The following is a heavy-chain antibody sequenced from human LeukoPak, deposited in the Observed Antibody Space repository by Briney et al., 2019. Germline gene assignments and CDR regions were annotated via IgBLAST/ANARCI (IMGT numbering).Heavy chain of an antibody. Sequence: SETLSLTCTVSGGSISSYYWSWIRQPPGKGLEWIGSIYHSGSTYYNPSLKSRVTISVDTSKNQFSLKLSSVTAADTAVYYCASGYSTQYDYWGQGTLVTVSS. CDR1: GGSISSYY. CDR3: ASGYSTQYDY. D-gene: IGHD6-13*01. J-gene: IGHJ4*02. V-gene: IGHV4-59*08. CDR2: IYHSGST.